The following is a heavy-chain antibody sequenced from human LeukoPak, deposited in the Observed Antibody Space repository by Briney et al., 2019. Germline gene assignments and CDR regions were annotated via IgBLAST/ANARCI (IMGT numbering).Heavy chain of an antibody. V-gene: IGHV1-2*02. CDR1: GYTLTDYY. CDR3: ARDSSGYYIDY. D-gene: IGHD3-22*01. J-gene: IGHJ4*02. Sequence: ASVKVSCKASGYTLTDYYVHWVRQAPGQGLEWMGWINPNSGGTNYAQKFQGRVTMTRDTSISTAYMELSRLRSDDTAVYYCARDSSGYYIDYWGQGTLVTVSS. CDR2: INPNSGGT.